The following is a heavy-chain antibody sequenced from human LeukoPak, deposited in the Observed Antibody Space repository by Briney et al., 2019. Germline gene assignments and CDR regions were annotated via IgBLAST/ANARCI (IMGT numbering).Heavy chain of an antibody. J-gene: IGHJ5*02. Sequence: PSETLSLPYTDSGGSLSSYYWRWLRQPPGKGLEWIGYIYYSGSTNYNPSLKSRVTISVDTPKNQFSLKLSSVTAADTAVYYWARVGSYDSSGPLGDWFDPWGQGTLVTVSS. CDR2: IYYSGST. D-gene: IGHD3-22*01. CDR3: ARVGSYDSSGPLGDWFDP. V-gene: IGHV4-59*01. CDR1: GGSLSSYY.